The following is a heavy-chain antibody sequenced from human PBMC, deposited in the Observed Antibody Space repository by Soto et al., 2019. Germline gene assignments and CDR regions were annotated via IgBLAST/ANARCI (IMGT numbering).Heavy chain of an antibody. CDR1: GFTFSSYA. CDR2: ISYDGSNK. CDR3: ARDGRYSSSSYYYGMDV. V-gene: IGHV3-30-3*01. D-gene: IGHD6-6*01. Sequence: GGSLRLSCAASGFTFSSYAMHWVRQAPGKGLEWVAVISYDGSNKYYADSVKGRFTISRDNSKNTLYLQMNSLRAEDTAVYYCARDGRYSSSSYYYGMDVWGQGTTVTVS. J-gene: IGHJ6*02.